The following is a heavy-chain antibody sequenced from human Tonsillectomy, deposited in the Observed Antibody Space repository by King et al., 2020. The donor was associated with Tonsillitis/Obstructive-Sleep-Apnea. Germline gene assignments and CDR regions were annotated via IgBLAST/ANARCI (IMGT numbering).Heavy chain of an antibody. CDR1: GFTFSSYA. CDR2: ISGSGGST. J-gene: IGHJ6*02. V-gene: IGHV3-23*04. D-gene: IGHD3-22*01. CDR3: AKYSDYDSASYYYGMDV. Sequence: VQLVQSGGGLVQRGGSLRLSCAASGFTFSSYAMSWVRQAPGKGLEWVSAISGSGGSTYYADSGKGRFTISKDNSNKTLYLQMNSLRAEDTAVYYCAKYSDYDSASYYYGMDVWGQGTTVTVSS.